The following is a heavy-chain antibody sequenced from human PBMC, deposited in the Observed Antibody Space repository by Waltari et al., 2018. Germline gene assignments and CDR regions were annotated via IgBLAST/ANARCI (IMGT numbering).Heavy chain of an antibody. Sequence: QVQLVQSGAEVKKPGASVKVLCKDSGYSFTNYDINWVQQATGQGLEWMGWMNLKSGNTGYAQIFQGRVTMTRNTFINTAYMELSSLRSEDTAVYYCTRNEPSTGLFDNWGQGTPVTVSS. CDR2: MNLKSGNT. CDR1: GYSFTNYD. V-gene: IGHV1-8*02. CDR3: TRNEPSTGLFDN. J-gene: IGHJ4*02.